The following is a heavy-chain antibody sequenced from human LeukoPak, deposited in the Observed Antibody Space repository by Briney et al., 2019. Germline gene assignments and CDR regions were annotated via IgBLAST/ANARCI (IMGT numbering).Heavy chain of an antibody. V-gene: IGHV3-7*03. J-gene: IGHJ4*02. CDR2: IKQDGSEK. CDR1: GFTFSRSA. D-gene: IGHD6-6*01. CDR3: ARLTQLARGRY. Sequence: GGSLRLSCAASGFTFSRSAMHWVRQSPGKGLEWVANIKQDGSEKYYVDSVKGRFTVSRDNAENSLYLQMSSLRAEDTAVYYCARLTQLARGRYWGQGTLVTVSS.